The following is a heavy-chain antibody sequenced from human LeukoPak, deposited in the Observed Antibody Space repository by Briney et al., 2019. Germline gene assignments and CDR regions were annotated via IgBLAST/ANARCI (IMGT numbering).Heavy chain of an antibody. V-gene: IGHV3-23*01. D-gene: IGHD2-15*01. Sequence: GSLRLSCVASGFTFISYAMSWVRQPPGKGLEWVSGISGSGSSTSHADSVKGRFTISRDNSKNTLYLQMNSLRAEDTAVYYCAKGTQIYCSDIKCYPFDYWGQGTLVTVSS. CDR3: AKGTQIYCSDIKCYPFDY. CDR1: GFTFISYA. CDR2: ISGSGSST. J-gene: IGHJ4*02.